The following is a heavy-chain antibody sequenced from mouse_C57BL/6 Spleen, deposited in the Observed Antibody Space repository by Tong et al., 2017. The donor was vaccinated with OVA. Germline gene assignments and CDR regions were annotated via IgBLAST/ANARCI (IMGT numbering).Heavy chain of an antibody. CDR3: ARGLPLYAMDY. V-gene: IGHV5-4*01. D-gene: IGHD5-5*01. Sequence: EVQLQESGGGLVKPGGSLKLSCAASGFTFSSYAMSWVRQTPEKRLEWVATISDGGSYTYYPDNVKGRFTISRDNAKNTLFLQMTSLRSEDTAMYYCARGLPLYAMDYWGQGTSVTVSS. CDR2: ISDGGSYT. CDR1: GFTFSSYA. J-gene: IGHJ4*01.